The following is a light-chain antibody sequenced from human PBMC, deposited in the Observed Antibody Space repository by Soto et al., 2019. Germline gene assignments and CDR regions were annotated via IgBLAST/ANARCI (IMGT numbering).Light chain of an antibody. Sequence: DIQMTQSPSSLSATVGDRVTITCRASQTIGKYLNWYQQQPGKVPKLLIYDASYLQSGVPSRFSGSESGTDFTLNISDLRPEDFATYYCQQSFSITFTFGPGTKVDIX. V-gene: IGKV1-39*01. CDR2: DAS. CDR3: QQSFSITFT. CDR1: QTIGKY. J-gene: IGKJ3*01.